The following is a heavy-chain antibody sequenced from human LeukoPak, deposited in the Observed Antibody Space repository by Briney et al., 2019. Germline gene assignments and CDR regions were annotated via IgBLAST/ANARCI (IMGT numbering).Heavy chain of an antibody. CDR2: INPNSGGT. D-gene: IGHD6-25*01. Sequence: GAPVKVSCKASGYTFTGYYMHWVRQAPGQGLEWMGRINPNSGGTNYAQKFQGRVTMTRDTSTSTLYMDLSGLKSEDTAVYFCARGSPQRPYTSGVWGQGTLVTVSS. CDR3: ARGSPQRPYTSGV. CDR1: GYTFTGYY. V-gene: IGHV1-2*06. J-gene: IGHJ4*02.